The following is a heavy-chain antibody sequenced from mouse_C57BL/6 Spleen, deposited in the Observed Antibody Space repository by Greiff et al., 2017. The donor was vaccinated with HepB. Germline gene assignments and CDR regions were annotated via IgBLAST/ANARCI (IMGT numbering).Heavy chain of an antibody. Sequence: EVMLVESGGGLVQPGGSLSLSCAASGFTFTDYYMSWVRQPPGKALEWLGFIRNKANGYTTEYSASVKGRFTISRDNSQSILYLQMNALRAEDSATYYCARGGLRFYYAMDYWGQGTSVTVSS. D-gene: IGHD1-3*01. CDR3: ARGGLRFYYAMDY. J-gene: IGHJ4*01. V-gene: IGHV7-3*01. CDR2: IRNKANGYTT. CDR1: GFTFTDYY.